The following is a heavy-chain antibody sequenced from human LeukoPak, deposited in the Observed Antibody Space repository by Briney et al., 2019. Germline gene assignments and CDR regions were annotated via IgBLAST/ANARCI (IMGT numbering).Heavy chain of an antibody. CDR2: IIPIFGTA. CDR1: GATFSSYA. D-gene: IGHD2-15*01. J-gene: IGHJ4*02. Sequence: ASVKVSCKASGATFSSYAISWVRQAPGQGLEWMGGIIPIFGTANYAQKFQGRVTITADESTSTAYMELSSLRSEDTAVYYCARSYCSDGSCSTPLDYWGQGTLVTVSS. CDR3: ARSYCSDGSCSTPLDY. V-gene: IGHV1-69*13.